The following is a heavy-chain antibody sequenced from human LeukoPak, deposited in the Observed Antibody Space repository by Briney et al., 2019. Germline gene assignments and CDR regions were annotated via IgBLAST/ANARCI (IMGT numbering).Heavy chain of an antibody. Sequence: GGSLRLSCVASGFTVSSKYMSWVRQAPGKGLEWVSVIYSGGSTYYGESVKGRFTISRDNSKNTVYLQMNALRAEDSAVYYCARGTVWRLGSYGLDVWGQGTTVTVSS. CDR3: ARGTVWRLGSYGLDV. CDR2: IYSGGST. J-gene: IGHJ6*02. D-gene: IGHD3-16*01. V-gene: IGHV3-53*01. CDR1: GFTVSSKY.